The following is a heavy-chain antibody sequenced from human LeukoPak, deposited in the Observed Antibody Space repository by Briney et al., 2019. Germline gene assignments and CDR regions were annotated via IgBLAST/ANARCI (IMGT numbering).Heavy chain of an antibody. D-gene: IGHD4-17*01. CDR1: GFTFSSYA. V-gene: IGHV3-30-3*01. CDR2: ISYDGNTK. J-gene: IGHJ4*02. CDR3: ARDIVELDYGDYGASLDY. Sequence: PGRSLRLSCAASGFTFSSYALRWVRQAPGKGLEWVAIISYDGNTKYYADSIQGRFTISRDNSKNTLSLQMNSLRVEDTAVYYCARDIVELDYGDYGASLDYWGQGTLVTVSS.